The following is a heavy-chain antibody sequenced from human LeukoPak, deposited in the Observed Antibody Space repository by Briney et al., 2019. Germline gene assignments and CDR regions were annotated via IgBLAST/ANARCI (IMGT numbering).Heavy chain of an antibody. CDR3: ARENSNYVIGYYYYYMDV. CDR1: GFTFSSYW. V-gene: IGHV3-7*01. D-gene: IGHD4-11*01. J-gene: IGHJ6*03. Sequence: GGSLRLSCAASGFTFSSYWMSWVRQAPGKGLEWVANIKQDGSEKYYVDSVKGRFTISRDNAKNSLYLQMNSLRAEDTAVYYCARENSNYVIGYYYYYMDVWGKGTTVTVSS. CDR2: IKQDGSEK.